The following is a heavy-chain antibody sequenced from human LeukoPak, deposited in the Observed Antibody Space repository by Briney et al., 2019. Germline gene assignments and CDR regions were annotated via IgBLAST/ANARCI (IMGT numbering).Heavy chain of an antibody. Sequence: PSETLSLTCAVSGASISSASDYWGWIRQPPGKGLEWLGSIYYGGSTYDNPSLRSRVTISVDMSKNQFSLKLTSVTAADTAVYYCARIGGGSWRNPGYWFDPWGQGNLVTVSS. D-gene: IGHD2-15*01. CDR3: ARIGGGSWRNPGYWFDP. J-gene: IGHJ5*02. V-gene: IGHV4-39*01. CDR2: IYYGGST. CDR1: GASISSASDY.